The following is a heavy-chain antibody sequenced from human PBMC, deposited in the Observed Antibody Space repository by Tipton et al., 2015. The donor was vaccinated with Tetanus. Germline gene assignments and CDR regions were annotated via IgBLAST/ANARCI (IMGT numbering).Heavy chain of an antibody. D-gene: IGHD6-25*01. Sequence: SLRLSCEVSGFSFSNYKMNWVRQGPGRGLEWVSSISSTSRYINYADSVKGRFTTSRDNAKNSLFLEMNSLRVDDTAVYYCVSGSALDYWGQGTLITVSS. CDR3: VSGSALDY. CDR2: ISSTSRYI. CDR1: GFSFSNYK. J-gene: IGHJ4*02. V-gene: IGHV3-21*01.